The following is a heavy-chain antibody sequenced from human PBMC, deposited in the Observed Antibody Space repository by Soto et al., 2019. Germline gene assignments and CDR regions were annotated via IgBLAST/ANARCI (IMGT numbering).Heavy chain of an antibody. J-gene: IGHJ4*02. CDR3: ASNTALAGKIDY. CDR1: GYTFTSHW. D-gene: IGHD6-19*01. Sequence: PGESLKISCQGSGYTFTSHWIAWVRQLPGKGLECMGVLYPGESDPRYSPSFRGQVTISVDTSVSTAYLHWKSLKASDTAIYYCASNTALAGKIDYWGQGSQVTVSS. CDR2: LYPGESDP. V-gene: IGHV5-51*01.